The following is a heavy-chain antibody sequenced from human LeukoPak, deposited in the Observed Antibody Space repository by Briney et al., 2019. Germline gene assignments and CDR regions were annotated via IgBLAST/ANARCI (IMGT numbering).Heavy chain of an antibody. D-gene: IGHD4-17*01. CDR3: AKVATVFNLERNYFDY. V-gene: IGHV3-23*01. CDR1: GSTFSSYA. Sequence: GGSLRLSCAASGSTFSSYAMSWVRQAPGKGLEWVSAISGSGGSTYYADSVKGRFTISRDNSKNTLYLQMNSLRAEDTAVYYCAKVATVFNLERNYFDYWGQGTLVTVSS. CDR2: ISGSGGST. J-gene: IGHJ4*02.